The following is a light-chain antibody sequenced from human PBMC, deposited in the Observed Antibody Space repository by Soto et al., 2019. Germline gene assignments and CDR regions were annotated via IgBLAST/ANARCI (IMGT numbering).Light chain of an antibody. J-gene: IGKJ1*01. CDR2: GAS. V-gene: IGKV3-15*01. CDR3: QHYNNWPPCT. Sequence: EIVMTQSPATLSASPGERATLSCRASQSVSVNLAWYQQNPGQAPRLLIYGASTRATGIPARFSGSGSGTEFTLTISSLQSEDFAVYYCQHYNNWPPCTFGQGTKVESK. CDR1: QSVSVN.